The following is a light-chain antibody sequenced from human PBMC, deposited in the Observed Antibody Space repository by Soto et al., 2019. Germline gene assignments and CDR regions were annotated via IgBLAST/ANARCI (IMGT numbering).Light chain of an antibody. Sequence: EIVLTQSPATLSLSPGERATLSCGASQSINSNYLAWYQQKPGLAPRLVIYDTSRRAPGIPDRLTGSGSGTDFTLIICRLEPEDSAIYYCQQYGSSPTFVQGTRLEIK. J-gene: IGKJ5*01. CDR2: DTS. CDR1: QSINSNY. CDR3: QQYGSSPT. V-gene: IGKV3D-20*01.